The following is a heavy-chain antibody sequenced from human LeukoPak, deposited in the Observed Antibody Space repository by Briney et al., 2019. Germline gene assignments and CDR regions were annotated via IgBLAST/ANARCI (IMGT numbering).Heavy chain of an antibody. V-gene: IGHV3-21*04. CDR2: ISSSSSSYI. D-gene: IGHD3-22*01. Sequence: GGSLRLSCAASGFTFSSYSMNWVRQAPGKGLEWVSCISSSSSSYIYYADSVKGRFTISRDNAKNSLYLQMNSLRAEDTALYHCAREAYYYDSSGYTSAFDIWGQGTMVTVSS. CDR3: AREAYYYDSSGYTSAFDI. CDR1: GFTFSSYS. J-gene: IGHJ3*02.